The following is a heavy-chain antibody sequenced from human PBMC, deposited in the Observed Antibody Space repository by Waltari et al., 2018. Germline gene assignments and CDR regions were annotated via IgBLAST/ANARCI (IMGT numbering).Heavy chain of an antibody. CDR3: AAGPWFDP. J-gene: IGHJ5*02. CDR1: GFTFSSYW. CDR2: INSDGRST. Sequence: EVQLVESGGGLVQPGGSLRLSCAASGFTFSSYWMHWVRQAPGKGLVWGSVINSDGRSTSYADSVKGRFTISRDNAKNTLDLQMNSLRAEDTAVYYCAAGPWFDPWGQGTLVTVSS. V-gene: IGHV3-74*01.